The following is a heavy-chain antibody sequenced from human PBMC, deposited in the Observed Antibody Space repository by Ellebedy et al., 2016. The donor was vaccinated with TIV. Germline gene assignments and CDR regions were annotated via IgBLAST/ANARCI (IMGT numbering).Heavy chain of an antibody. CDR1: GGTFSSYS. Sequence: AASVKVSCKASGGTFSSYSVSWVRQAPGQGLEWMGRITPILAIANYAQKFQGRVTIIADKSTSTAYIELSSLRAEDTAVYYCARGDYDSSGYYRANWFDPWGQGTLVTVSS. J-gene: IGHJ5*02. CDR3: ARGDYDSSGYYRANWFDP. V-gene: IGHV1-69*02. D-gene: IGHD3-22*01. CDR2: ITPILAIA.